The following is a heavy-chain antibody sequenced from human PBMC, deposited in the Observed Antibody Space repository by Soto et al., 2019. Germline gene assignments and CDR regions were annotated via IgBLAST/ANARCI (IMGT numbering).Heavy chain of an antibody. V-gene: IGHV4-34*01. CDR2: INHSGST. J-gene: IGHJ4*02. D-gene: IGHD3-22*01. Sequence: SETLSLTCVVYGGSFSGNYWSWIRQSPGKGLEWIGDINHSGSTNYNPSLKSRVTISVDTSKNQFSLKLRSVTAADTAVYYCARGRRDYYDSSTYSPGPLWRSWGQGTLVTVSS. CDR3: ARGRRDYYDSSTYSPGPLWRS. CDR1: GGSFSGNY.